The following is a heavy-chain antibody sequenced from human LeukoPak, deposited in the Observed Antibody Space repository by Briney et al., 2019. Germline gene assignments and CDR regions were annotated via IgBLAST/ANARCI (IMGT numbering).Heavy chain of an antibody. CDR2: IYYSGST. V-gene: IGHV4-59*01. J-gene: IGHJ4*02. Sequence: PSETLSLTCTVSGGSISSYYWSWVRQPPGKGLEWIGCIYYSGSTNYNPSLKSRVTLSVDTSKNQFSLKLSSVTAADTAVYYCARGGGSGYSYGWGQGTLVTVSS. CDR3: ARGGGSGYSYG. D-gene: IGHD5-18*01. CDR1: GGSISSYY.